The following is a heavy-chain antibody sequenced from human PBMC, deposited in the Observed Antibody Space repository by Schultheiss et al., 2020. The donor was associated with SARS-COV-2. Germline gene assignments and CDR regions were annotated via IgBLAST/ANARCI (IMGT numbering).Heavy chain of an antibody. J-gene: IGHJ5*02. CDR2: IIPIFGTA. V-gene: IGHV1-69*13. CDR3: ARGSSGRDWFDP. Sequence: SVKVSCKASGYTFTGYYMHWVRQAPGQGLEWMGGIIPIFGTANYAQKFQGRVTITADESTSTAYMELSSLRSEDTAVYYCARGSSGRDWFDPWGQGTLVTVS. CDR1: GYTFTGYY. D-gene: IGHD6-19*01.